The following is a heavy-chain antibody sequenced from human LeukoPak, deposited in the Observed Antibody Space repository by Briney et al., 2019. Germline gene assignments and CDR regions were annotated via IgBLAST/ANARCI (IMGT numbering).Heavy chain of an antibody. J-gene: IGHJ4*02. CDR2: ISYDGSNK. CDR1: GFTFSSYG. V-gene: IGHV3-30*18. CDR3: AKDRIPYLTGTIGDSFDY. Sequence: GGSLRLSCAASGFTFSSYGMDWVRQAPGKGLEWMAIISYDGSNKYYADSVKGRFTISRDNSKNTLYLQMNSLRAEDTAVYYCAKDRIPYLTGTIGDSFDYWGQGTLVTVSS. D-gene: IGHD1-7*01.